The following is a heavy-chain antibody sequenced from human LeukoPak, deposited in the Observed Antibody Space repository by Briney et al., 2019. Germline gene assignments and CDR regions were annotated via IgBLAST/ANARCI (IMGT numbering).Heavy chain of an antibody. CDR3: ARGQLSNTAMVTR. V-gene: IGHV1-2*02. Sequence: ASVKVSCKASGYTFTGYYMHWVRQAPGQGLEWMGWINPNSGGTDYAQRFQGRVTMTRDTSISTAYTELSRLRSDDTAVYYCARGQLSNTAMVTRWGQGTLVTVSS. D-gene: IGHD5-18*01. J-gene: IGHJ4*02. CDR1: GYTFTGYY. CDR2: INPNSGGT.